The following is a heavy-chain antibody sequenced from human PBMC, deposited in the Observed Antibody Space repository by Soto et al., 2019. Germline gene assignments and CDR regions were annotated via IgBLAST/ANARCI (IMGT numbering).Heavy chain of an antibody. CDR3: AKGTTYSSSSPFDY. CDR1: GFTFDDYA. J-gene: IGHJ4*02. D-gene: IGHD6-6*01. CDR2: ISWNSGSI. V-gene: IGHV3-9*01. Sequence: EVQLVESGGGLVQPGRSLRLSCAASGFTFDDYAMHWVRQAPGKGLEWVSGISWNSGSIGYAASVKGRFTISRDNAKNPLHLQMNSLRAEDTALYYCAKGTTYSSSSPFDYWGQGTLVTVSS.